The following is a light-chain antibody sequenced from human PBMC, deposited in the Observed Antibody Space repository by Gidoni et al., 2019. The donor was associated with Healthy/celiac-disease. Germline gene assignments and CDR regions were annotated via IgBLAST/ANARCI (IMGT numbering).Light chain of an antibody. CDR3: QQYNSYST. Sequence: DIQMTQSPSTLSASVGDRVTITCRASQSISSWLAWYPQKPGKAPKLLIYKASSLESGVPSRFSGSGSGTEFTLTISSLQPDDFATYYCQQYNSYSTFGGGTKLEI. V-gene: IGKV1-5*03. CDR1: QSISSW. CDR2: KAS. J-gene: IGKJ4*01.